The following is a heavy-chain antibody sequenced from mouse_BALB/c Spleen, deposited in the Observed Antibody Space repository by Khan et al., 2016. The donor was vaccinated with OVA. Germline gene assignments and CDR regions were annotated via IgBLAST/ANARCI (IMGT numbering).Heavy chain of an antibody. J-gene: IGHJ2*01. V-gene: IGHV3-2*02. CDR1: GYSITTDYA. Sequence: EVQLQESGPGLVKPSQSLSLTCTVTGYSITTDYAWNWIRQFPGNRLEWMGFISYSGNTKYNPSLKSRISINRDTSKNQFFLQLKSVTTEDTARYYGARVYGGDFDYWGQGTTLTVSS. CDR2: ISYSGNT. D-gene: IGHD1-1*01. CDR3: ARVYGGDFDY.